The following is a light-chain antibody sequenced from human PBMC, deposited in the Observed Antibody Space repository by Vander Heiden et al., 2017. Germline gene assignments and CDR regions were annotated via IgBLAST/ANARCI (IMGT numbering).Light chain of an antibody. Sequence: EIVLTPSPATLSLPSGARAPLSCRARHSVSSSLAWYQQKPGQAPRLLIYDASDRATGIPARFSGSGSGTDFTLTISSLEPEDFAVYYCQQRSNWPITFGPGTRVEMK. CDR1: HSVSSS. CDR2: DAS. CDR3: QQRSNWPIT. V-gene: IGKV3-11*01. J-gene: IGKJ5*01.